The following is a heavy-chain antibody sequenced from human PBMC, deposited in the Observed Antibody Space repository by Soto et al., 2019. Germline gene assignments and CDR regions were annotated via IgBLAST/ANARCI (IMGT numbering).Heavy chain of an antibody. D-gene: IGHD2-15*01. CDR2: ISSSSSTI. CDR3: ARDGLGYCSGGSCYGGYFDY. CDR1: GFTFSSYS. J-gene: IGHJ4*02. Sequence: EVQLVESGGGLVQPGGSLRLSCAASGFTFSSYSMNWVRQAPGKGLEWVSYISSSSSTIYYADSVKGRFTISRDKAKNSLYLQMNSLRAEDTAVYYCARDGLGYCSGGSCYGGYFDYWGQGTLVTVSS. V-gene: IGHV3-48*01.